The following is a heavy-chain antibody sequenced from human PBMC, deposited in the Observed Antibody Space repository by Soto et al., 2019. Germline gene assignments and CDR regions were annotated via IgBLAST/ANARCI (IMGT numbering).Heavy chain of an antibody. CDR1: GGSISGHY. V-gene: IGHV4-59*11. CDR3: ARVGSSGWSQDY. CDR2: IFYSGSTTY. Sequence: AGTLSLTCTVSGGSISGHYWIWIRQPPGEGMEWIGYIFYSGSTTYNNNPSLKSRVSISVDTSKNQFYLRLSSVTAEDTAVYYCARVGSSGWSQDYWGKGTLVTVSS. D-gene: IGHD6-19*01. J-gene: IGHJ4*02.